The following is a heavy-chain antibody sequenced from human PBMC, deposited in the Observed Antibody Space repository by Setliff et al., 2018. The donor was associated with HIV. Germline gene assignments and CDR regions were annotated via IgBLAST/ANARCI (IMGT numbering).Heavy chain of an antibody. J-gene: IGHJ2*01. CDR2: ITDSGST. CDR3: ARGPPRWGEAISWYFDL. CDR1: GGSISSDNW. Sequence: SETLSLTCAVSGGSISSDNWWSWVRQPPGKGLEWIGEITDSGSTNYTPSLKSRVTISIDTSTNQFSLKLSSVTAADTAVYYCARGPPRWGEAISWYFDLWG. V-gene: IGHV4-4*02. D-gene: IGHD7-27*01.